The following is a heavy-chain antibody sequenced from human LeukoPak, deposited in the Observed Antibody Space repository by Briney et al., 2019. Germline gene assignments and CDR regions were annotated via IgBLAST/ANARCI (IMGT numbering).Heavy chain of an antibody. CDR2: INHSGST. CDR1: GGSFSGYY. V-gene: IGHV4-34*01. D-gene: IGHD1-1*01. J-gene: IGHJ4*02. CDR3: ARGLRYSDYIDY. Sequence: PSETLSLTCAVYGGSFSGYYWSWIRQPPGKGLEWIGEINHSGSTNYNPSLKSRVTISVDTSKNQFSLKLSSVTAADTAVYYCARGLRYSDYIDYWGQGTLVTVSS.